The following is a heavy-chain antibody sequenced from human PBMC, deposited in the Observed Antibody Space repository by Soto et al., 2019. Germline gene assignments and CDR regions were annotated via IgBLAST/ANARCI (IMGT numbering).Heavy chain of an antibody. J-gene: IGHJ4*02. CDR2: ISGSGETP. CDR1: GFTFSNYP. CDR3: ARAGVTPNFFDY. D-gene: IGHD3-10*01. Sequence: EVQLLESGGGLVQPGGSLRLSCAASGFTFSNYPMSWVRQAPGKGLEWVSGISGSGETPYYADSVKGRFTISRDNYKNTLDLQMNSLRGEDTAVYYCARAGVTPNFFDYWGQGTRVTVSS. V-gene: IGHV3-23*01.